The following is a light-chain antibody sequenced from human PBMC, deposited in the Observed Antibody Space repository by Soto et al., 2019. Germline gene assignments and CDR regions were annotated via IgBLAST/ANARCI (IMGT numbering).Light chain of an antibody. CDR3: QQYDSYPLT. Sequence: DIQMTQSPSTLSASVGDRVTITCRASQSISSWLAWYQQKPGKAPNLLIYKTSSLESGVPSRFSGSGSGTEFTLTVNSLQPDDVATYYCQQYDSYPLTF. CDR2: KTS. J-gene: IGKJ4*01. V-gene: IGKV1-5*03. CDR1: QSISSW.